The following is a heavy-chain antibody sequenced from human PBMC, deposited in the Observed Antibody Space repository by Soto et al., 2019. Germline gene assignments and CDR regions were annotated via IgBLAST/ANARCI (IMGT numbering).Heavy chain of an antibody. V-gene: IGHV3-21*01. CDR3: ARALTLYAVDY. Sequence: GGSLRLSCAASGFTFSSYSMNWVRQAPGKGLEWVSSISSSSSYIYYADSVKGRFTISRDNAKNSLYLQMNSLRAEDTAVYYCARALTLYAVDYWGQGTLVTVSS. CDR1: GFTFSSYS. CDR2: ISSSSSYI. D-gene: IGHD3-16*01. J-gene: IGHJ4*02.